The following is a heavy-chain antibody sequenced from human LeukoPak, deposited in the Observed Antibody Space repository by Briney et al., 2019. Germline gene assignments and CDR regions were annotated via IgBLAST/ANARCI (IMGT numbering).Heavy chain of an antibody. J-gene: IGHJ4*02. D-gene: IGHD3-3*01. Sequence: PGGSLRLSCAASGITFTDHGLSWVRQAPGKGLEWVSSISVSGGVTLYADSVKGRFVISRDNSRSRVYLEMNRLRAEDTAVYYCAKGFDFWRGLYCFDHWGQGTLVTVSS. CDR2: ISVSGGVT. CDR3: AKGFDFWRGLYCFDH. CDR1: GITFTDHG. V-gene: IGHV3-23*01.